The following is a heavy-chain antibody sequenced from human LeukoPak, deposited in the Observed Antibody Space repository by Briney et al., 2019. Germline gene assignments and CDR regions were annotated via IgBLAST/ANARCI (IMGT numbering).Heavy chain of an antibody. J-gene: IGHJ6*02. V-gene: IGHV3-30-3*01. CDR3: ARDKGEVAAPGYYYYYGMDV. CDR2: ISYDGSNK. Sequence: PGGSLRLSCAASGFTFSSYAMHWVRQAPGKGLEWVAVISYDGSNKYYADSVKGRFTISRDNSKNTLYLQMNSLRAEDTAVYYCARDKGEVAAPGYYYYYGMDVWGQGTTVTASS. CDR1: GFTFSSYA. D-gene: IGHD6-19*01.